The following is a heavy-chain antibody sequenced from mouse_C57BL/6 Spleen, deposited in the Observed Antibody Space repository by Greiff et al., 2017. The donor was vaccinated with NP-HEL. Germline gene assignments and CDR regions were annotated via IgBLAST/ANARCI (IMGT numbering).Heavy chain of an antibody. J-gene: IGHJ2*01. CDR3: ARYEGYNADYFDS. CDR2: INPNNGGT. D-gene: IGHD2-3*01. CDR1: GYTFTDYY. Sequence: VQLQQSGPELVKPGASVKISCKASGYTFTDYYMNWVKQSHGKSLEWIGDINPNNGGTSYNQKFKGKATLTVDKSSSTAYMERRSLTSEDSAVYYSARYEGYNADYFDSWGPGTTLTVSS. V-gene: IGHV1-26*01.